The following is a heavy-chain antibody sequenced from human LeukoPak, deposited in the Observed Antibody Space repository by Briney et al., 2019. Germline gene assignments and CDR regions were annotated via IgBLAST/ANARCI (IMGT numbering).Heavy chain of an antibody. Sequence: SETLSLTCTVSGGSISIYYWSWIQQPAGEGLEWIGRLHTSGSTHYNPSLKSRVTMSVDTSKNQFSLKLSSVTAADTAVYYCARVHYGSGSLYYYYYYMDVWGKGTTVTISS. CDR1: GGSISIYY. J-gene: IGHJ6*03. CDR3: ARVHYGSGSLYYYYYYMDV. CDR2: LHTSGST. D-gene: IGHD3-10*01. V-gene: IGHV4-4*07.